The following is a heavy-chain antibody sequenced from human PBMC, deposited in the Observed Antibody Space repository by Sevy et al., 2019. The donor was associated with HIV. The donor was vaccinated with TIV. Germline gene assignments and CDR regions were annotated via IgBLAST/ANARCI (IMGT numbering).Heavy chain of an antibody. Sequence: SQTLSLTCAISGDSVSSNSAAWNWIRQSPSRGLEWLGRTYYRSKWYNDYAVSVKSRITINPDTSKNQSSLQLNSVTPEDTAVYYCARGTYYYDSSGYEDAFDIWGQGTMVTVSS. J-gene: IGHJ3*02. CDR2: TYYRSKWYN. CDR1: GDSVSSNSAA. CDR3: ARGTYYYDSSGYEDAFDI. D-gene: IGHD3-22*01. V-gene: IGHV6-1*01.